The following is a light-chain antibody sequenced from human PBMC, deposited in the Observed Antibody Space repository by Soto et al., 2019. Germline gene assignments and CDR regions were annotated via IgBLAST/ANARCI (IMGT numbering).Light chain of an antibody. V-gene: IGLV1-40*01. CDR1: SSNIGAGYD. J-gene: IGLJ2*01. CDR2: GNN. Sequence: QSVLTQPPSVSGAPGQRVTISCTGSSSNIGAGYDVHWYQQLPGTAPKLLIYGNNNRPSGVPDRFSGSKSGTSASLAITGLQAEDEADCYCQSYDSSLSGYVVFGGGTKLTVL. CDR3: QSYDSSLSGYVV.